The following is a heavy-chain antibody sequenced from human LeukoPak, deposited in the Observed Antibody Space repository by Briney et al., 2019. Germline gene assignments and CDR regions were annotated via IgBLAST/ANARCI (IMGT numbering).Heavy chain of an antibody. V-gene: IGHV4-39*07. Sequence: PSETLSLTCTVSGGSISSSSYYWGWIRQPPGKGLEWIGSIYYSGSTYYNPSLKSRVTISVDTSKNQFSLKLSSVTAADTAVYYCARDGRDGYTPFDYWGQGTLVTVSS. CDR1: GGSISSSSYY. CDR2: IYYSGST. CDR3: ARDGRDGYTPFDY. J-gene: IGHJ4*02. D-gene: IGHD5-24*01.